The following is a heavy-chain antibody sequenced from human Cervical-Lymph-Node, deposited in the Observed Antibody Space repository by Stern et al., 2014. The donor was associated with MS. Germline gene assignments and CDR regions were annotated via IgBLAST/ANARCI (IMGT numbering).Heavy chain of an antibody. D-gene: IGHD3-22*01. Sequence: EVHLVESGGDLVQPGGSLRLSCAASGFTFNKYAINWVLQAPGTGLEWGSTISGSGSSIYYAYSVKGRFTISRDNSENTLYLQMHSLRAEDTAIYYCAKQYFDSSGYSYYYGMDVWGQGTTVTVSS. J-gene: IGHJ6*02. CDR2: ISGSGSSI. V-gene: IGHV3-23*04. CDR3: AKQYFDSSGYSYYYGMDV. CDR1: GFTFNKYA.